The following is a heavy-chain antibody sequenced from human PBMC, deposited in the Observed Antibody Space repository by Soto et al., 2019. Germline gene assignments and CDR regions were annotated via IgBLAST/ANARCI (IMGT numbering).Heavy chain of an antibody. D-gene: IGHD3-10*01. CDR1: GGYVSSASYY. J-gene: IGHJ6*02. Sequence: SETLSLTCTVSGGYVSSASYYWSWIRQPPGKGLEWIGYIYYSGSTNYNPSLKSRVTISVDTSKNQFSLKLSSVTAADTAVYYCASSSFLRSGDLFHGLDVWGQGTTVTVSS. CDR2: IYYSGST. V-gene: IGHV4-61*01. CDR3: ASSSFLRSGDLFHGLDV.